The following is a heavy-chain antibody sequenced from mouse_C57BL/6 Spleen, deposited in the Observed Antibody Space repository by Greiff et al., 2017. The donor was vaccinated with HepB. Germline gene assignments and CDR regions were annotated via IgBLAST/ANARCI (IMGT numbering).Heavy chain of an antibody. CDR1: GFNIKDYY. CDR3: ARSYDYLAWFAY. Sequence: VQLQQSGAELVKPGASVKLSCTASGFNIKDYYMHWVKQRTEQGLEWIGRIVPEDGETKYAPKLQGKSPITADTSSNTAYLQLSSLTSEDAAVYYCARSYDYLAWFAYWGQGTLVTVSS. CDR2: IVPEDGET. V-gene: IGHV14-2*01. D-gene: IGHD2-4*01. J-gene: IGHJ3*01.